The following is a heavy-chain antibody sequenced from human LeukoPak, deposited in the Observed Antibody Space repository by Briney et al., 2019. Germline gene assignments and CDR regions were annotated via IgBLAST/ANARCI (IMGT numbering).Heavy chain of an antibody. D-gene: IGHD6-13*01. CDR1: GGSISSSSYY. V-gene: IGHV4-39*01. J-gene: IGHJ3*02. CDR3: ARMGAAAGPVVGAFDI. CDR2: IYYSGST. Sequence: SETLSLTCTVSGGSISSSSYYWGWIRQPPGKGLEWIGSIYYSGSTYYNPSLKSRVTISVDTSKNQFSLKLSSVTAADTAVYYCARMGAAAGPVVGAFDIWGQGTVVTVSS.